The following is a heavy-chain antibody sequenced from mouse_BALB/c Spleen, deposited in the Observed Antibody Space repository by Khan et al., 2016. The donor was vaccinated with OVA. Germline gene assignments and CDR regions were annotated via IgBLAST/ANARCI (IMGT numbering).Heavy chain of an antibody. Sequence: QVQLKQSGPGLVAPSQRLSITCTVSGFSLTGYGVNWVRQPPGKGLEWLGMIWGDGSTEYNSVLNSRLSIRKDNHKSQIFLKMTSLRSDDTARYYCARAYYGNYREAMDYWGQGTLVTVSA. J-gene: IGHJ4*01. CDR3: ARAYYGNYREAMDY. V-gene: IGHV2-6-7*01. CDR1: GFSLTGYG. CDR2: IWGDGST. D-gene: IGHD2-10*01.